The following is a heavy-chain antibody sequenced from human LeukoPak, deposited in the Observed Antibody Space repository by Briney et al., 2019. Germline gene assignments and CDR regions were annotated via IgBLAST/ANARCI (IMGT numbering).Heavy chain of an antibody. CDR3: AKGIRPGG. Sequence: GGSLRLSCVASGFTFSNYAMSWVRQAPGKGLEWVSGISSGGGTTYYADSVKGRLTISRDNSKNTVYVQMNSLRAEDTAVYYCAKGIRPGGWGQGTLVTVSS. D-gene: IGHD1-14*01. CDR2: ISSGGGTT. J-gene: IGHJ4*02. V-gene: IGHV3-23*01. CDR1: GFTFSNYA.